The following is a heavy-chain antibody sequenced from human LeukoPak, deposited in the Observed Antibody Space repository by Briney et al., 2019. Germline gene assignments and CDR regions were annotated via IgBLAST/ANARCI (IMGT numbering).Heavy chain of an antibody. CDR1: GFIFTNYA. J-gene: IGHJ4*02. V-gene: IGHV3-48*01. Sequence: GGSLRLSCAASGFIFTNYAMNWVRQAPGKGLEWLSYISNSNTMYYTDSVKGRFTISRDNAKNSLYLQMNSLRAEDTAVYYCARSTGALDYWGQGTLVTVSS. CDR2: ISNSNTM. CDR3: ARSTGALDY.